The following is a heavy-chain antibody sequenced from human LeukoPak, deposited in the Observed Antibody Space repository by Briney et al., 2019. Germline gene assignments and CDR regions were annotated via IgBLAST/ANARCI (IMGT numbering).Heavy chain of an antibody. CDR2: INHSGST. J-gene: IGHJ3*02. D-gene: IGHD5-18*01. V-gene: IGHV4-34*01. Sequence: SETLSLTCAVYGGSFSGYYWSWIRQPPGKGLEWIGEINHSGSTNYNPSLKSRVTISVDTSKNQFSLKLSSVTAADTAVYYCARGFSDTAMVYVSSLAFDIWGQGTMVTVSS. CDR3: ARGFSDTAMVYVSSLAFDI. CDR1: GGSFSGYY.